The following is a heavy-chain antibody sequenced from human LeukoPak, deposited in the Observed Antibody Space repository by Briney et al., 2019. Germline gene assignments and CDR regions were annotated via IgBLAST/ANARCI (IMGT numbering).Heavy chain of an antibody. J-gene: IGHJ4*02. Sequence: GESLRISCKGSGYSFTSYWIGWVRQMPGKGLEWMGIIYPADSDTRYSPSFQGQVTISADKSISTAYLQWSSLKASDTAMYYCAKSRLGIVGASVYFDYWGQGTLVTVSS. CDR2: IYPADSDT. V-gene: IGHV5-51*01. D-gene: IGHD1-26*01. CDR3: AKSRLGIVGASVYFDY. CDR1: GYSFTSYW.